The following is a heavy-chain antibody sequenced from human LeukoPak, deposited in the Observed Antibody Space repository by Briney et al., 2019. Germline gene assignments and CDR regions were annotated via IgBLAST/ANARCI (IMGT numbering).Heavy chain of an antibody. CDR1: GYTFTSYG. J-gene: IGHJ4*02. CDR2: ISAYNGNT. CDR3: ARARQLWFGIPPVSYY. V-gene: IGHV1-18*01. Sequence: GASVKVSCKASGYTFTSYGISWVRQAPGQGLEWMGWISAYNGNTNYAQKLQGRVTMTTDTSTSTAYMELRSLRSDDTAVYYCARARQLWFGIPPVSYYWGQGTLVTVSS. D-gene: IGHD3-10*01.